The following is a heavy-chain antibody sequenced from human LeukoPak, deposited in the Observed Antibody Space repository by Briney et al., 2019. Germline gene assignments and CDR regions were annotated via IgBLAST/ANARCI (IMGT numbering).Heavy chain of an antibody. V-gene: IGHV3-23*01. D-gene: IGHD6-13*01. Sequence: GGSLRLSCAACGFIFSSYTMGWVRQAPGKGLEWVSDINGSGGRTSYADSVNGRFTISRDNSKNTLYLQMNSLRAEDTAVYYCAKAGGASWYLYWGQGTLVTVSS. J-gene: IGHJ4*02. CDR2: INGSGGRT. CDR1: GFIFSSYT. CDR3: AKAGGASWYLY.